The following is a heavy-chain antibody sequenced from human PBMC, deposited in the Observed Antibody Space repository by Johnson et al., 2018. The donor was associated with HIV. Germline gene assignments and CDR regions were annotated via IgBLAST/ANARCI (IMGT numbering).Heavy chain of an antibody. Sequence: VQLVESGGGVVRPGGSLRLSCAASGFTFDDYGMSWVRQAPGKGLESVSGINWNGCSPGYADSVQGRFTISRDNAKNSLYLQMNSLRAEDTAVYYCARISGWYSPAFDIWGQGTMVTVSS. CDR1: GFTFDDYG. CDR2: INWNGCSP. J-gene: IGHJ3*02. D-gene: IGHD6-19*01. V-gene: IGHV3-20*04. CDR3: ARISGWYSPAFDI.